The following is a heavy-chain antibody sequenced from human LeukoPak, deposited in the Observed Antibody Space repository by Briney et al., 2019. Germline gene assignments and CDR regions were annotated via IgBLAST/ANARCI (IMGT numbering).Heavy chain of an antibody. CDR2: ISSSGSYI. CDR3: AGEVITATAFDY. V-gene: IGHV3-21*01. CDR1: GFTFSSYS. Sequence: GGSLRLSCAASGFTFSSYSMNWVRQAPGKGLEWVSSISSSGSYIYYADSVKGRFTISRDNAKNSLYLQMNSLRAEDTATYYCAGEVITATAFDYWGQGTLVTVSS. J-gene: IGHJ4*02. D-gene: IGHD6-25*01.